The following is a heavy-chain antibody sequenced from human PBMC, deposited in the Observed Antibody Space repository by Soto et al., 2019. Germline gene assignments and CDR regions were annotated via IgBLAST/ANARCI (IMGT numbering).Heavy chain of an antibody. Sequence: PGGSLRLSCAASGFSFRTYAMGWVRQAPGKGLEWVSVMSNSGDLRYYADSVKGRFTISRDNSENTLYLQMSSLRAEDAAIYYCAKDAGSTNGWYYFDYWGQGALDTVSS. CDR2: MSNSGDLR. J-gene: IGHJ4*02. CDR3: AKDAGSTNGWYYFDY. V-gene: IGHV3-23*01. CDR1: GFSFRTYA. D-gene: IGHD6-19*01.